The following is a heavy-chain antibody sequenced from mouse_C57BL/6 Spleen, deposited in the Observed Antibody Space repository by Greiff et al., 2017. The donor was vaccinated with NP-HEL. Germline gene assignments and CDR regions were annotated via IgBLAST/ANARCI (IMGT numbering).Heavy chain of an antibody. CDR1: GYSITSGYY. CDR3: ARTGIPYSMDY. Sequence: ESGPGLVKPSQSLSLTCSVTGYSITSGYYRNWIRQPPGNKLERMGIRSYDGSNNYNPSLNNRIIITRDTSKIQFFLKLISVTTADTATYYCARTGIPYSMDYWGQGTTVTVSS. V-gene: IGHV3-6*01. CDR2: RSYDGSN. J-gene: IGHJ4*01.